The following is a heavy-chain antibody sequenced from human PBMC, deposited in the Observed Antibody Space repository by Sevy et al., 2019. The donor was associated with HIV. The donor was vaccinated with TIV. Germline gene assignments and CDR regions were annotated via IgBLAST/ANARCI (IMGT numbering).Heavy chain of an antibody. Sequence: GGSLRLSCAASGFTFSDYYMSRIRQAPRKGLEWVSYISSSRSTIYYADSVKGRFTISRDNAKNSLYLQMNSLRAEDTAVYYCARDGGYCSSTSCYDTIFYYYYGMDVWGQGTTVTVSS. J-gene: IGHJ6*02. V-gene: IGHV3-11*01. CDR2: ISSSRSTI. CDR3: ARDGGYCSSTSCYDTIFYYYYGMDV. D-gene: IGHD2-2*01. CDR1: GFTFSDYY.